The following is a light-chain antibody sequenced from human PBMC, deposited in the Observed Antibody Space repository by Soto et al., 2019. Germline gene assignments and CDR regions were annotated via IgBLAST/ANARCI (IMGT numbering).Light chain of an antibody. CDR1: QTISTY. Sequence: DIQITQSPSRLSASVGDRVTITFRASQTISTYLNSYQQKPGKAPKLLIYGASSLQSGVPSRFSGNGSGTDFTLTISSLQPEDFGTYYCQQSFSTPRTFGQGTKVDIK. J-gene: IGKJ1*01. CDR3: QQSFSTPRT. V-gene: IGKV1-39*01. CDR2: GAS.